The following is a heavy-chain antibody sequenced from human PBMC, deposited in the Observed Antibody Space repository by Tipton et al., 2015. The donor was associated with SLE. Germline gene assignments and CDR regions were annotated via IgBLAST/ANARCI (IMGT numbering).Heavy chain of an antibody. CDR3: AGSSSVRTLLWPTFAY. D-gene: IGHD2/OR15-2a*01. J-gene: IGHJ4*02. CDR1: GFTFSSYA. V-gene: IGHV3-23*03. CDR2: LYSSGYNA. Sequence: SLRLSCAASGFTFSSYAMTWVRQAPGKGLEWVSVLYSSGYNALYADSVKGRFTVSRDNSKNTLYLQMNSLRAEDTAVYYCAGSSSVRTLLWPTFAYWGQGTLVTGSS.